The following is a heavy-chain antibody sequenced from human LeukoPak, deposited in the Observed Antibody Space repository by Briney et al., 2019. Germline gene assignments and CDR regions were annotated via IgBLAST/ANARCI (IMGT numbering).Heavy chain of an antibody. D-gene: IGHD2-15*01. Sequence: GGSLRLSCSASGFTFSSYAMSWVRQAPGKGLEWVSAISGSGGSTYYAGSVKGRFTTSRDNPKNTLYLQMTSLRAEDTSVYYCAKDHSLCSGGSCYSVDYWGQGTLVTVSS. V-gene: IGHV3-23*01. CDR1: GFTFSSYA. CDR3: AKDHSLCSGGSCYSVDY. CDR2: ISGSGGST. J-gene: IGHJ4*02.